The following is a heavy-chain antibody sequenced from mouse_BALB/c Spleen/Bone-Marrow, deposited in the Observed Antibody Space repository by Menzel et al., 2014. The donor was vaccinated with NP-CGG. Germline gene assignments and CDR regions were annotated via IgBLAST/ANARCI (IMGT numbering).Heavy chain of an antibody. CDR1: GFTFSSFG. Sequence: EVQRVESGGGLVQPGGSRKLSCAASGFTFSSFGMHWVRQAPEKGLEWVAYISSGSSTIYYADTVKDRFTISRDNPKNTLFLQMTSLRSEDTAMYYCARLTFPTATYYYAMDYWGQGTSVTVSS. CDR3: ARLTFPTATYYYAMDY. J-gene: IGHJ4*01. CDR2: ISSGSSTI. V-gene: IGHV5-17*02. D-gene: IGHD1-2*01.